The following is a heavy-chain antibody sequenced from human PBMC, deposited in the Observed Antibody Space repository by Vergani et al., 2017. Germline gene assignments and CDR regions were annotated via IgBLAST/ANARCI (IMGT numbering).Heavy chain of an antibody. CDR3: ARDQTMPRYCSSTSCYNNWFDP. Sequence: QLQLQESGPGLVKPSETLSLTCTVSGGSISSGSYYWSWIRQPAGKGLEWIGRIYTSGSTNYNPSLKSRVTISVDTSKNQFSLKLSSVTAADTAVYYCARDQTMPRYCSSTSCYNNWFDPWGQGTLVTVSS. V-gene: IGHV4-61*02. CDR2: IYTSGST. D-gene: IGHD2-2*02. CDR1: GGSISSGSYY. J-gene: IGHJ5*02.